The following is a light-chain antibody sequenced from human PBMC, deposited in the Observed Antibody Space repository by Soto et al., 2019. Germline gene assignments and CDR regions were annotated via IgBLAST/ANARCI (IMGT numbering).Light chain of an antibody. CDR3: QQCARSPLP. V-gene: IGKV3-20*01. J-gene: IGKJ1*01. CDR1: QSVTNNY. Sequence: EIVLTQSPGTLSLSPGERATLSCRASQSVTNNYLAWYQQKPGQAPRLLIADASRRATGIPDRFSGSGSGTDFTLTISRLEPEDFAVYYCQQCARSPLPFGQGTKVEMK. CDR2: DAS.